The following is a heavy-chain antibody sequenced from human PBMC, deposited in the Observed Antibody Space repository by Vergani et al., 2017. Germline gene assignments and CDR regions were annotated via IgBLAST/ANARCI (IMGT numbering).Heavy chain of an antibody. CDR1: GFTFNEYW. Sequence: EVELVESGGGLVQPGGSLRLSCAASGFTFNEYWMHWARHVPGKGLVWVSGMNGDGDTISYADSVKGRFTISRDNAKNTLFLQMNSLRAEDTAVYYCARARKFRFGVVWENWFDPWGQGTLFTVSS. J-gene: IGHJ5*02. CDR2: MNGDGDTI. CDR3: ARARKFRFGVVWENWFDP. D-gene: IGHD3-3*01. V-gene: IGHV3-74*01.